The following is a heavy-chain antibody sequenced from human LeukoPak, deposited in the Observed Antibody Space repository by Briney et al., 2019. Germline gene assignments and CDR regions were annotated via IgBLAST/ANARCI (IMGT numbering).Heavy chain of an antibody. CDR1: GFTFSNYA. V-gene: IGHV3-23*01. CDR3: ARELFDFDY. D-gene: IGHD3-10*01. CDR2: ITGSGNST. Sequence: QPGGSLRLSCAVSGFTFSNYAMTWVRQAPGKGLEWVSEITGSGNSTYYADSVKGRFTISGDNSKNTLYLQMNSLRAEDTAVYYCARELFDFDYWGQGTLVTVSS. J-gene: IGHJ4*02.